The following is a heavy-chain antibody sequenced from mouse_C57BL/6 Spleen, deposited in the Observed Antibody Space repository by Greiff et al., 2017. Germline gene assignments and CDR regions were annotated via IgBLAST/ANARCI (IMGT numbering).Heavy chain of an antibody. J-gene: IGHJ2*01. CDR1: GYTFTSYW. D-gene: IGHD4-1*01. Sequence: QVQLQQSGAELVRPGTSVKLSCKASGYTFTSYWMHWVKQRPGQGLEWIGVIDPSDSYTNYNQKFKGKATLTVDTSSSTAYMQLSSLTSEDSAVYYCAKLGHHYFDYWGQGTTLTVSS. CDR2: IDPSDSYT. V-gene: IGHV1-59*01. CDR3: AKLGHHYFDY.